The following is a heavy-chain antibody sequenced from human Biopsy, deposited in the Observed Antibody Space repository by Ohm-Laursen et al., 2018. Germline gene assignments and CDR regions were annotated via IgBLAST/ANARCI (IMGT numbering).Heavy chain of an antibody. J-gene: IGHJ4*02. CDR1: GYSFTSYY. Sequence: ASSVNVSCTASGYSFTSYYMHWVRQAPGHGLEWMGMINPSGSTTSYPQIFQGRVTMTRHTSKSTVYMELSSLRSADTAVYFCARNTGWYGDLYYFDYWGQGTLVTVSS. CDR3: ARNTGWYGDLYYFDY. V-gene: IGHV1-46*01. CDR2: INPSGSTT. D-gene: IGHD6-19*01.